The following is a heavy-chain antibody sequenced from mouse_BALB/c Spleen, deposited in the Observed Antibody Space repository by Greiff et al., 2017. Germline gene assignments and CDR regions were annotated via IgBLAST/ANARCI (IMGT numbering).Heavy chain of an antibody. CDR1: GYSITSDYA. Sequence: QLQESGPGLVKPSQSLSLTCTVTGYSITSDYAWNWIRQFPGNKLEWMGYISYSGSTSYNPSLKSRISITRDTSKNQFFLQLNSVTTEDTATYYCARRLWLRAMDYWGQGTSVTVSS. CDR3: ARRLWLRAMDY. D-gene: IGHD2-2*01. V-gene: IGHV3-2*02. CDR2: ISYSGST. J-gene: IGHJ4*01.